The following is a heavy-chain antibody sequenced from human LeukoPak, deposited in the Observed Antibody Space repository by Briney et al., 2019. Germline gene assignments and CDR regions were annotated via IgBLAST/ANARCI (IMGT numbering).Heavy chain of an antibody. V-gene: IGHV4-34*01. D-gene: IGHD3-9*01. CDR2: INHSGST. CDR1: GGSLSGYY. J-gene: IGHJ4*02. Sequence: PSETLSLTCAVYGGSLSGYYWSWIRQPPGKGLEWIGEINHSGSTNYNPSLKSRVTISVDTSKNQFSLKLSSVTAADTAVYYCARGPSTFDILTGYYYLAYWGQGTQVTVSS. CDR3: ARGPSTFDILTGYYYLAY.